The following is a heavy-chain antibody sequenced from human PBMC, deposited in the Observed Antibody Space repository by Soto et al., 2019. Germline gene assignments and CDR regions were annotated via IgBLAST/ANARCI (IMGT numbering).Heavy chain of an antibody. CDR1: GGTFSSYA. J-gene: IGHJ6*02. Sequence: SVKVSCKASGGTFSSYAISWVRQAPGQGLEWMGGIIPIFGTANYAQKFQGRVTITADESTSTAYMELSSLRSEDTAVYYCARDSYSEYYYYYGMDVWGQGTTVTVSS. D-gene: IGHD2-21*01. CDR3: ARDSYSEYYYYYGMDV. V-gene: IGHV1-69*13. CDR2: IIPIFGTA.